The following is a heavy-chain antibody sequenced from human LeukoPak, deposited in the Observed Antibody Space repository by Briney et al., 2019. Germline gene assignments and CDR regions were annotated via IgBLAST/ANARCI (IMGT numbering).Heavy chain of an antibody. Sequence: KTGGSLRLSCAASGFTFSSYAMSWVRQAPGKGLEWVSSISSTSSYIYYADSVKGRFTISRDNAKNSLYLKMNSLRADDTAVYYCARGQSRYFDWYLGFFDYWGQGTLVTVSS. V-gene: IGHV3-21*01. CDR2: ISSTSSYI. J-gene: IGHJ4*02. D-gene: IGHD3-9*01. CDR1: GFTFSSYA. CDR3: ARGQSRYFDWYLGFFDY.